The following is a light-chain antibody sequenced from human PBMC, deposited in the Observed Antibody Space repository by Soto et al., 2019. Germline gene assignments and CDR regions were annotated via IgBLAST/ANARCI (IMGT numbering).Light chain of an antibody. Sequence: DIQMTQSPSTLSASVGDRVVITCRASQIITTWLAWYQQKPGKAPKLLIYDASSLESGVPSGFSGSGSGTEFTLTISRLQPDDFATYYCQQYNDYWTFGQGTKVDIK. CDR1: QIITTW. CDR3: QQYNDYWT. V-gene: IGKV1-5*01. J-gene: IGKJ1*01. CDR2: DAS.